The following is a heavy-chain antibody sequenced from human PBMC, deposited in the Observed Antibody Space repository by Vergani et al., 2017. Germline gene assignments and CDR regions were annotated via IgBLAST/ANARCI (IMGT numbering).Heavy chain of an antibody. CDR2: IYYSGST. V-gene: IGHV4-59*12. CDR1: GGSISSYY. CDR3: ARDLGNYDILTGFDY. J-gene: IGHJ4*02. D-gene: IGHD3-9*01. Sequence: QVQLQESGPGLVKPSETLSLTCTVSGGSISSYYWSWIRQPPGKGLEWIGYIYYSGSTNYNPSLKSRVTISVDTSKNQFSLKLSSVTAADTAVYYCARDLGNYDILTGFDYWGQGTLVTVSS.